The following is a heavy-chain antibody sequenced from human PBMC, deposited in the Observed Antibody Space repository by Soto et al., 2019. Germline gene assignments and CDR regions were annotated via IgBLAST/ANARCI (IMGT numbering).Heavy chain of an antibody. CDR3: AKRATLGRLDP. V-gene: IGHV3-30*18. Sequence: GSLRLSCAASGFTFSGYGMHWVRQAPGKGLEWVAVISYDGSNKYYADSVKGRFTISRDNSKNTLYLQMNSLRAEDTAVYYCAKRATLGRLDPWGQGTLVTVSS. CDR2: ISYDGSNK. J-gene: IGHJ5*02. CDR1: GFTFSGYG.